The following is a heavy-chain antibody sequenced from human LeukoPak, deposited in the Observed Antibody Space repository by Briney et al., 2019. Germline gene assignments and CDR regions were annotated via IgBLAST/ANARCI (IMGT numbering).Heavy chain of an antibody. CDR2: TKQDGSEK. CDR3: AKALVGATYNWFDP. V-gene: IGHV3-7*01. J-gene: IGHJ5*02. CDR1: GFTFSSYW. D-gene: IGHD1-26*01. Sequence: GGSLRLSCAASGFTFSSYWMSWVRQAPGKGLEWVANTKQDGSEKYYVDSVKGRFTISRGNAKNLLYLQMNSLRAEDTAVYFCAKALVGATYNWFDPWGQGTLVTVSS.